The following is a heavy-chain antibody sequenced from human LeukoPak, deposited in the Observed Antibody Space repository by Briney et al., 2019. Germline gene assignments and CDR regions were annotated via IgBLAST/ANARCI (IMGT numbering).Heavy chain of an antibody. V-gene: IGHV3-23*01. J-gene: IGHJ4*02. Sequence: PGGSLRLSCTVSGFTVSSNSWSWVRQAPGKGLEWVSTISGSGVSTYYADSVKGQFTISRDNSKNTLYLQMNSLRAEDTAVYYCAKEEWLLAVYFDYWGQGTLVTVSS. CDR3: AKEEWLLAVYFDY. CDR2: ISGSGVST. D-gene: IGHD3-3*01. CDR1: GFTVSSNS.